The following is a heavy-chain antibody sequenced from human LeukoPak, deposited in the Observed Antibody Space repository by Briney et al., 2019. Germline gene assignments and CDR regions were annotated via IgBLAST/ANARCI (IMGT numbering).Heavy chain of an antibody. J-gene: IGHJ4*02. D-gene: IGHD2-15*01. Sequence: PSETLSLTCTVSGGSMSGKIHNWAWIRQPPGKTLEWIANIYHTGSTYYNPSLGSRVTISADMSKNQFSLKLTSVTAADTAIYFCLHDLRMWGQGILVTVSS. CDR2: IYHTGST. V-gene: IGHV4-39*01. CDR3: LHDLRM. CDR1: GGSMSGKIHN.